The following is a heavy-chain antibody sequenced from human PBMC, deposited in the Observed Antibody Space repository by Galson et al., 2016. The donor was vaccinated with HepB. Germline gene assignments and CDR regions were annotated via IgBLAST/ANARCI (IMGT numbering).Heavy chain of an antibody. CDR1: GYTFNSYA. D-gene: IGHD5-18*01. Sequence: SVKVSCKASGYTFNSYAFTWVRQAPGQGLEWMGWISAYNGNIYYAQKFQGRVTMTTDTSTTTAYMELRSLRSDDTALYYCARARGYVEAAMANDYWGQGTLVTVSS. J-gene: IGHJ4*02. CDR3: ARARGYVEAAMANDY. CDR2: ISAYNGNI. V-gene: IGHV1-18*01.